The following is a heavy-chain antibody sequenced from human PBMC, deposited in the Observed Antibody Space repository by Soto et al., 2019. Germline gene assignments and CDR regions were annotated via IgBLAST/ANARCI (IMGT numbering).Heavy chain of an antibody. D-gene: IGHD2-2*01. CDR1: GGSISSSSYY. Sequence: SETLSLTCTVSGGSISSSSYYWGWIRQPPGKGLEWIGNIYYSGSTNYNPSLKSRVTISVDTSKNQFSLKLSSVTAADTAVYYCARVVPAAMSLMIYYYYYMDVWGKGTTVTVSS. CDR2: IYYSGST. V-gene: IGHV4-39*07. CDR3: ARVVPAAMSLMIYYYYYMDV. J-gene: IGHJ6*03.